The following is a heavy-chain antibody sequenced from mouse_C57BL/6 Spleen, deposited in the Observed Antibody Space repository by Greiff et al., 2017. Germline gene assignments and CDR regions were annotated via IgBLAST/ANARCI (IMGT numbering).Heavy chain of an antibody. CDR2: IDPSDSYT. CDR3: ARNIYYGNYEGFDY. V-gene: IGHV1-69*01. CDR1: GYTFTSYW. Sequence: QVQLQQPGAELVMPGASVKLSCKASGYTFTSYWMHWVKQRPGQGLEWIGEIDPSDSYTNYNQKFKGKSTLTVDKSSSTAYMQLSSLTSEDSAVYYCARNIYYGNYEGFDYWGQGTTLTVSS. J-gene: IGHJ2*01. D-gene: IGHD2-1*01.